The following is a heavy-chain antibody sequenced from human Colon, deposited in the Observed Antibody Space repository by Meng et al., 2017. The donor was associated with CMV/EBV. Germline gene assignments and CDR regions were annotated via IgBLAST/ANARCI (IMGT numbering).Heavy chain of an antibody. CDR2: ISENARTT. CDR1: GFPFSDYD. D-gene: IGHD3-10*01. J-gene: IGHJ6*02. V-gene: IGHV3-11*01. Sequence: GESLKISCAASGFPFSDYDMSWIRQAPGKGLEWVAYISENARTTYYAESVKGRFTISRDNAKNSLYLQMNSLRAEDTALYYCARALSGDGMDVWGQGTTVTVSS. CDR3: ARALSGDGMDV.